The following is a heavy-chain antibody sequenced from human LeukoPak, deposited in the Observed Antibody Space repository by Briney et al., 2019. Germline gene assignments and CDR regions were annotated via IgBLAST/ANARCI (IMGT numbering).Heavy chain of an antibody. CDR1: GYTFTSYG. J-gene: IGHJ4*02. D-gene: IGHD4-17*01. CDR2: ISAYNGNT. Sequence: ASVKVSRKASGYTFTSYGISWVRQAPGQGLEWMGWISAYNGNTNYAQKLQGRVTMTTDTSTSTAYMELRSLRSDDTAAYYCARDFTTVPLDYWGQGTLVTVSS. CDR3: ARDFTTVPLDY. V-gene: IGHV1-18*01.